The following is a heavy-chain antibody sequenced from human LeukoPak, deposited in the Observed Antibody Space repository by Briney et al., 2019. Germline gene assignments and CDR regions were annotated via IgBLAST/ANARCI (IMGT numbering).Heavy chain of an antibody. Sequence: GGSLRLSCAASGFTFSSYSMNWVRQAPGKGLEWVSSISSSSTYIYYADSVKGRFTISRDNAKNSLYLQMNSLRAEDTAVYYCARGDSSGYYYGHYWGQGTLVTVSS. CDR2: ISSSSTYI. V-gene: IGHV3-21*01. CDR3: ARGDSSGYYYGHY. D-gene: IGHD3-22*01. J-gene: IGHJ4*02. CDR1: GFTFSSYS.